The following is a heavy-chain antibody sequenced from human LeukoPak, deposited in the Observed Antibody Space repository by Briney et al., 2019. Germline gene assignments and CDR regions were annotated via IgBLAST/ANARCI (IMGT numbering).Heavy chain of an antibody. CDR2: INSDGSST. CDR3: ARDISSGGYSYGSLPSY. D-gene: IGHD5-18*01. V-gene: IGHV3-74*01. Sequence: PGGSLRLSCAASGFTFSSYWMHWVRQAPGKGLVWVSRINSDGSSTSYADSVKGRFTISRDNAKNTLYLQMNSLRAEDTAVYYCARDISSGGYSYGSLPSYWGQGTLVTVSS. CDR1: GFTFSSYW. J-gene: IGHJ4*02.